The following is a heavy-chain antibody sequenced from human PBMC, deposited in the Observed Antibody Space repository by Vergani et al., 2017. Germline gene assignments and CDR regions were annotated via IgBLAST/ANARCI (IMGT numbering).Heavy chain of an antibody. Sequence: QVQLVESGGGVVQPGRSLRLSCAASGFTFSSYGMHWVRQAPGKGLEWVAVIWNDGSNKYYADSVKGRFTISRDNSKNTLYLQMNSLRAEDTAVYYCFGYCSSTSCYDAFDIWGQGTMVTVSS. CDR2: IWNDGSNK. D-gene: IGHD2-2*03. J-gene: IGHJ3*02. V-gene: IGHV3-33*08. CDR3: FGYCSSTSCYDAFDI. CDR1: GFTFSSYG.